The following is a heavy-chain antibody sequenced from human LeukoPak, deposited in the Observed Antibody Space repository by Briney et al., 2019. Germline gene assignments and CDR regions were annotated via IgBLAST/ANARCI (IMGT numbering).Heavy chain of an antibody. Sequence: GGSLRLSCAASGFTFSSYSMNWVRQAPGKGLEWVSSISSSSSYIYYADSVKGRFTISRDNAKNSLYLQMSSLKTEDTAVYYCARGFRYGSNWGFDYWGQGTLVTVSS. V-gene: IGHV3-21*04. CDR1: GFTFSSYS. D-gene: IGHD3-16*01. CDR3: ARGFRYGSNWGFDY. J-gene: IGHJ4*02. CDR2: ISSSSSYI.